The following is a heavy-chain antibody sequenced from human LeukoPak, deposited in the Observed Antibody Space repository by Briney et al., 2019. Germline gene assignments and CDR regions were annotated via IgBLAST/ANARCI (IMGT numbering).Heavy chain of an antibody. D-gene: IGHD3-22*01. CDR1: GFTFSDYY. CDR3: ARDKSYYDSSGYYFDY. V-gene: IGHV3-11*01. CDR2: ISSSGSTI. J-gene: IGHJ4*02. Sequence: PGGSLRLSRAASGFTFSDYYMSWIRQAPGKGLEWAPYISSSGSTIYYADSVKGRFTISRDNAKNSLYLQMNSLRAEDTAVYYCARDKSYYDSSGYYFDYWGQGTLVTVSS.